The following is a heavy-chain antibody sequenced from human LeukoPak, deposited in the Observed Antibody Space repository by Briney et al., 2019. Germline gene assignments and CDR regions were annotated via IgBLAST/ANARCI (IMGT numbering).Heavy chain of an antibody. Sequence: GGSLRLCCAASGFTFSNYAMSWVRQAPGKGLEWVSAISGSGGSTYYADSVKGRFTISRDNSKNTLYLQMNSLRAEDTAVYYCAKDYCINGVCYFDYWGQGTLVTVSS. CDR2: ISGSGGST. D-gene: IGHD2-8*01. CDR3: AKDYCINGVCYFDY. J-gene: IGHJ4*02. V-gene: IGHV3-23*01. CDR1: GFTFSNYA.